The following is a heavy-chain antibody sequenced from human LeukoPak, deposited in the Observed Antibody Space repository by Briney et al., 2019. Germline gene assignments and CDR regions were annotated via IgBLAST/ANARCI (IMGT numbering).Heavy chain of an antibody. J-gene: IGHJ4*02. V-gene: IGHV5-51*01. CDR3: ARRPEYYFDY. CDR1: GSSFSNYW. CDR2: IFPGDSDT. Sequence: PGASLQISCKTSGSSFSNYWIGWVRQLPGKGLEWVAIIFPGDSDTRYSPSFRGQVTISADKSISTAYLQWSSLKASDTAMYYCARRPEYYFDYWGQGALVTVSS.